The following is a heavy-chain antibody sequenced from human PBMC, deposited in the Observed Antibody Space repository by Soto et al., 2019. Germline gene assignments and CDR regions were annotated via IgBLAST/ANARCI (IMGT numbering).Heavy chain of an antibody. CDR1: GFTFSSYS. CDR3: ARGYYDFWSGYYISPYGMDV. V-gene: IGHV3-21*04. J-gene: IGHJ6*02. Sequence: GVSLRLSCAASGFTFSSYSMNWVLQAPGKGLEWVSYISSRGSSIYYADSVKGLFTISRDNAKNSLYLQMNGLIAEDTAVYYCARGYYDFWSGYYISPYGMDVWGQGTTVTVSS. CDR2: ISSRGSSI. D-gene: IGHD3-3*01.